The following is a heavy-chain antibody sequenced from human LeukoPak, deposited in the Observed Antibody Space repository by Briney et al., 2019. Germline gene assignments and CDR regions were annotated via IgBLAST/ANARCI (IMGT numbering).Heavy chain of an antibody. CDR2: VYTSGTT. CDR1: GGSVSSYY. D-gene: IGHD6-19*01. Sequence: PETLSLTCIVSGGSVSSYYWSWIRQPAGKGLEWIGRVYTSGTTYYNPSLRSRVTVSVDTSTNQFSLKMTSMTAADTAVYYCATSGSGWSTKKDALEIWGQGTTVTVSS. J-gene: IGHJ3*02. V-gene: IGHV4-4*07. CDR3: ATSGSGWSTKKDALEI.